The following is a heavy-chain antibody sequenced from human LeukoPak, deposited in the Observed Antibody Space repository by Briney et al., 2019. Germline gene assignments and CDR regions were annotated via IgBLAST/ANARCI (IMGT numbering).Heavy chain of an antibody. CDR3: ARERGYSYGSSNPLDY. Sequence: GGSLRLSCAASGFTFSYYWMHWVRQAPGKGLEWVAVIWYDGSNKYYADSVKGRFTISRDNSKNTLYLQMNSLRAEDTAVYYCARERGYSYGSSNPLDYWGQGTLVTVSS. J-gene: IGHJ4*02. CDR2: IWYDGSNK. CDR1: GFTFSYYW. V-gene: IGHV3-33*08. D-gene: IGHD5-18*01.